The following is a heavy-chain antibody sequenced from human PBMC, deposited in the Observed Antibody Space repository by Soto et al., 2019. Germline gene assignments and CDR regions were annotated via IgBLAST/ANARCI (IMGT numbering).Heavy chain of an antibody. V-gene: IGHV3-48*02. Sequence: GGSLRLSCVASGFSLANYPMNWVRQTPGKGLEWISYSSPRGDTIYYADSVEGRFTISRDNARNSLSLHMSSLSDEDSALYYCAKGPHTNVGWPYYFESWGQGVPVTVSS. CDR3: AKGPHTNVGWPYYFES. D-gene: IGHD6-19*01. CDR1: GFSLANYP. J-gene: IGHJ4*02. CDR2: SSPRGDTI.